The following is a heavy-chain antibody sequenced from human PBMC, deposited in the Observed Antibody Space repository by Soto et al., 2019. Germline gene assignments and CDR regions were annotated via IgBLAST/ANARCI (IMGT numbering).Heavy chain of an antibody. V-gene: IGHV5-10-1*01. CDR1: GYSFTSYW. J-gene: IGHJ6*02. Sequence: GESLKISCKGSGYSFTSYWISWVRQMPGKGLEWMGRIDPSDSYTNYSPSFQGHVTISADKSISTAYLQWSSLRASDTAMSYCARGSSGYSYGYYYYYGMDVWGQGTTVTVSS. CDR2: IDPSDSYT. CDR3: ARGSSGYSYGYYYYYGMDV. D-gene: IGHD5-18*01.